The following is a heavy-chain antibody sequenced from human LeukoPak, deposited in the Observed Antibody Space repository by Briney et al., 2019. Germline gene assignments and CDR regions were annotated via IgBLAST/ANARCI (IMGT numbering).Heavy chain of an antibody. J-gene: IGHJ4*02. CDR3: ARGPITTRSHFDY. CDR2: IIPIFATA. CDR1: GGTFISYA. V-gene: IGHV1-69*13. D-gene: IGHD3-22*01. Sequence: SVKVSCKASGGTFISYAISWVRQAPGQGLEWMGGIIPIFATANYAQKFQGRVTITADESTSTAYMELSSLRSEDTAVYYCARGPITTRSHFDYWGQGTLVTVSS.